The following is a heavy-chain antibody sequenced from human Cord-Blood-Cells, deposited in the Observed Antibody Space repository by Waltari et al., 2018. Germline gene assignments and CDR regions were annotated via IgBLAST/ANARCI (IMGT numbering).Heavy chain of an antibody. J-gene: IGHJ5*02. D-gene: IGHD2-8*01. Sequence: QLQLQESGPGLVKPSETLSLPCPVSGGSISSSSYYWGWLRQPPGKGLEWIGSIYYSGSTYYNPSLKSRVTISVDTSKNQFSLKLSSVTAADTAVYYCARRLQYMYVPYNWFDPWGQGTLVTVSS. CDR1: GGSISSSSYY. CDR3: ARRLQYMYVPYNWFDP. V-gene: IGHV4-39*01. CDR2: IYYSGST.